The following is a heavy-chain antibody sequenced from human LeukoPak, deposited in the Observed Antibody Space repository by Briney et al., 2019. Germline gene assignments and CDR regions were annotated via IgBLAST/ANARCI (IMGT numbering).Heavy chain of an antibody. D-gene: IGHD6-19*01. CDR3: ARVGYPSGWFTN. J-gene: IGHJ1*01. V-gene: IGHV3-66*01. Sequence: TEGSTYYADSANPRFTISRDNSKNTLYLQMNSLRAEDTAVYYCARVGYPSGWFTNWGQGTLLTVSS. CDR2: TEGST.